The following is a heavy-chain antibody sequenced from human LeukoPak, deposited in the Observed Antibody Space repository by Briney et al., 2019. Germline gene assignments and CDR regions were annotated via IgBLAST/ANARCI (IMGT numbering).Heavy chain of an antibody. V-gene: IGHV1-18*04. CDR1: GYIFTGYY. CDR2: ISAYNGNT. D-gene: IGHD1-26*01. J-gene: IGHJ4*02. CDR3: ARSEWELPPCLDY. Sequence: ASVKVSCKASGYIFTGYYMHWVRQAPGQGLEWMGWISAYNGNTNYAQKLQGRVTMTTDTSTSTAYMELRSLRSDDTAVYYCARSEWELPPCLDYWGQGTLVTVSS.